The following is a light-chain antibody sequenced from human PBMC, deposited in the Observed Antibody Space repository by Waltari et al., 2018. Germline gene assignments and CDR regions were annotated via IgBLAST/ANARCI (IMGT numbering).Light chain of an antibody. CDR3: MQATHWPAT. CDR2: KVS. CDR1: QSLVYSDGNTY. J-gene: IGKJ1*01. V-gene: IGKV2-30*01. Sequence: DVLMTQSPLSLPVTLGQPASISCRSSQSLVYSDGNTYLSWFQQRPGQSPRRLIYKVSNRDPGVPDRFGGSGSGSDFTLKISRVEAEYVGAYYCMQATHWPATFGQGTKVEIK.